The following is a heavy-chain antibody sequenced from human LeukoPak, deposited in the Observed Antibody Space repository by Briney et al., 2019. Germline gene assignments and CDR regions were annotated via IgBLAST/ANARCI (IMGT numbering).Heavy chain of an antibody. CDR1: GGSISSSSYY. J-gene: IGHJ3*02. CDR3: AGGGGNRVRVRSDDAFDI. CDR2: IYYSGST. V-gene: IGHV4-39*07. D-gene: IGHD1-14*01. Sequence: SETLSLTCTVSGGSISSSSYYWGWIRQPPGKGLEWIGSIYYSGSTYYNPSLKSRVTISVDTSKNQFSLKLSSVTAADTAVYYCAGGGGNRVRVRSDDAFDIWGQGTMVTVSS.